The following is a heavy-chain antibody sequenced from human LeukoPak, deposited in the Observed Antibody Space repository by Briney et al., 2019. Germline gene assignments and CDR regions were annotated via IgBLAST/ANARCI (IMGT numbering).Heavy chain of an antibody. V-gene: IGHV4-34*01. CDR3: ARGPLWFGELLYS. CDR1: GGSFSGYY. CDR2: INHSGST. Sequence: SETLSLTCAVYGGSFSGYYWSWIRQPPGKGLEWIGEINHSGSTNYNPSLKSRVTISVDTSKNQFSLKLSSVTAADTAVYYCARGPLWFGELLYSWGQGTLVTVFS. J-gene: IGHJ5*02. D-gene: IGHD3-10*01.